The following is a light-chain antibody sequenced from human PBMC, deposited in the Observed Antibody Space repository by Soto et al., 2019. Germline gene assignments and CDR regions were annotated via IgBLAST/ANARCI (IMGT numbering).Light chain of an antibody. CDR2: TAS. V-gene: IGKV1-5*03. J-gene: IGKJ4*01. CDR3: QQYNSYPLT. CDR1: QTINNW. Sequence: DIQMTQSPSTLSASVGDTVTITCRASQTINNWLAWYQQKPGKVPNLLIHTASNLESGVSSRFNGSGSGTDFTLTVSSLQPDDSGTYYCQQYNSYPLTFGGGTKV.